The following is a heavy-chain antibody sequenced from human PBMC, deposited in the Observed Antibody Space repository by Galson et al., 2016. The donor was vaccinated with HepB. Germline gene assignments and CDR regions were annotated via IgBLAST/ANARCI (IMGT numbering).Heavy chain of an antibody. CDR2: ISGDGGST. V-gene: IGHV3-43*02. CDR1: GFTFDDYA. CDR3: AKDIYAYYDFWSGYYIGGAEDY. J-gene: IGHJ4*02. Sequence: SLRLSCAASGFTFDDYAMHWVRQAPGKGLEWVSLISGDGGSTYYADSVKGRFTISRDNSKNSLYLQMHSLRTEDTALYYCAKDIYAYYDFWSGYYIGGAEDYWGQGTLVTVSS. D-gene: IGHD3-3*01.